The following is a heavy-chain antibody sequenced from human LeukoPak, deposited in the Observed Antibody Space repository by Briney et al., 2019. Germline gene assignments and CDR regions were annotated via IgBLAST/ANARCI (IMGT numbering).Heavy chain of an antibody. Sequence: SVKVSCKASGGTFRSYAISWVLQAPGQGLEWMGGIIPIFGTANYAQKFQGRVTITTDESTSTAYMELSSLRSEDTAVYYCAGDDGSTSRPLGYYYYMDVWGKGTTVTVSS. CDR2: IIPIFGTA. CDR1: GGTFRSYA. CDR3: AGDDGSTSRPLGYYYYMDV. D-gene: IGHD1/OR15-1a*01. J-gene: IGHJ6*03. V-gene: IGHV1-69*05.